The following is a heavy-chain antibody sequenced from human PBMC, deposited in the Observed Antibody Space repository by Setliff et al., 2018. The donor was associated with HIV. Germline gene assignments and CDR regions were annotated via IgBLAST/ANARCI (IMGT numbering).Heavy chain of an antibody. D-gene: IGHD3-22*01. CDR1: GFNFNKYA. CDR2: IYHSGST. J-gene: IGHJ4*02. Sequence: ESLKISCVASGFNFNKYAMHWVRQAPGKGLEWIGEIYHSGSTNYNPSLKSRVSISVDTSKKQFSLKLSSVSAADTAVYYCARAADYHDSSGYWAPPRYFDYWGQGTLVTVSS. CDR3: ARAADYHDSSGYWAPPRYFDY. V-gene: IGHV4-34*01.